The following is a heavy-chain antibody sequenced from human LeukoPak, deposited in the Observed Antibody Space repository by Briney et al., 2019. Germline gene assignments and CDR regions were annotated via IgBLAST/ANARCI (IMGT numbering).Heavy chain of an antibody. Sequence: GGSLRLSCAASGFTFSSYSMNWVRQAPGKGLEWVSYISSSGSTIYYADSVKGRFTISRDNAKNSLYLQMNSLRAEDTAVYYCARESGYSYGYGFDYWGQGTLVTVSS. J-gene: IGHJ4*02. D-gene: IGHD5-18*01. V-gene: IGHV3-48*04. CDR2: ISSSGSTI. CDR3: ARESGYSYGYGFDY. CDR1: GFTFSSYS.